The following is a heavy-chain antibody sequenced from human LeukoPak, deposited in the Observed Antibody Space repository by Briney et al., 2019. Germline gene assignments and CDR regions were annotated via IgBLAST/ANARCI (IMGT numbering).Heavy chain of an antibody. D-gene: IGHD6-19*01. CDR2: IIPIFGTA. CDR1: GYTFTSYD. CDR3: ARGDSVSSGWSAGWFDP. Sequence: EASVKVSCKASGYTFTSYDINWVRQAPGQGLEWMGGIIPIFGTANYAQKFQGRVTITTDESTSTAYMELSSLRSEDTAVYYCARGDSVSSGWSAGWFDPWGQGTLVTVSS. V-gene: IGHV1-69*05. J-gene: IGHJ5*02.